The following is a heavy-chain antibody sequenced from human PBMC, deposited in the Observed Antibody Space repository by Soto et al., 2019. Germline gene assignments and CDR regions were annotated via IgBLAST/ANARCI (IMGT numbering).Heavy chain of an antibody. J-gene: IGHJ4*02. V-gene: IGHV3-23*01. CDR1: GFTFRSYA. CDR3: AKNSIGYYYDY. D-gene: IGHD3-22*01. Sequence: EVQLLESGGGLVQPGGSLRLSCAVSGFTFRSYAMSWVRQAPGKGLEWVSAISDTGAYTYYADSAKGRFTISRDNSKNTLYLQMNSLRAEDTAVYYCAKNSIGYYYDYWGQGTLVIVSS. CDR2: ISDTGAYT.